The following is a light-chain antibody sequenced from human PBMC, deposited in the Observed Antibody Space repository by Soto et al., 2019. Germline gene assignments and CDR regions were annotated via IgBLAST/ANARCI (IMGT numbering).Light chain of an antibody. V-gene: IGKV1-5*03. Sequence: DIQMTQSPSTLSESVGDRVTITCRATQSISTWLAWYQQKPGKAPKLLIYKASILDSGVPSRFSGSRSGTEFTPTSSSLQPDDFATYYCQQYDSYSLLIFGGGTKVEIK. CDR3: QQYDSYSLLI. CDR2: KAS. J-gene: IGKJ4*01. CDR1: QSISTW.